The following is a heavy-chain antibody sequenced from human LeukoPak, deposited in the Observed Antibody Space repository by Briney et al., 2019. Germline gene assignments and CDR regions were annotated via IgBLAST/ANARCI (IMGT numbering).Heavy chain of an antibody. CDR1: GGSFSGHY. CDR3: ARAGNYGSGIPRLFDY. V-gene: IGHV4-34*01. D-gene: IGHD3-10*01. J-gene: IGHJ4*02. Sequence: SETLSLTCAVYGGSFSGHYCTWFRQPPGKGLEWIGEFNHRGITNYNPSLKSRLTISVDTSKNQFSLKLSSVTAADTAVYYCARAGNYGSGIPRLFDYWGQGTLVTVSS. CDR2: FNHRGIT.